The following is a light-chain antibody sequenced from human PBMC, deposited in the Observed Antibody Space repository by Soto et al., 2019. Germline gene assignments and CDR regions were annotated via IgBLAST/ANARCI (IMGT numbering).Light chain of an antibody. Sequence: DIQITQSPSTLSGSVGDRVTTTCRASQTISSWLAWYQQKPGKAPKLLIYKASTLKSGVPSRFSGSGSGTEFSLTISSLQPDDFATYYCQHYYSYSEEFGQGT. J-gene: IGKJ1*01. V-gene: IGKV1-5*03. CDR3: QHYYSYSEE. CDR2: KAS. CDR1: QTISSW.